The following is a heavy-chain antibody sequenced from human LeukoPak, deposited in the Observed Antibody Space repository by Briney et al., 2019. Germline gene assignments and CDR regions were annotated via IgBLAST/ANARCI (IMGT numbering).Heavy chain of an antibody. CDR1: GYTFTGYY. J-gene: IGHJ4*02. V-gene: IGHV1-2*02. D-gene: IGHD3-22*01. Sequence: ASVKVSCKASGYTFTGYYMHWVRQAPGQGLEWMGWINPNSGGTNYAQKLQGRVTMTTDTSTSTAYMELRSLRSDDTAVYYCARAQYYYDSSGYSDYWGQGTLVTVSS. CDR3: ARAQYYYDSSGYSDY. CDR2: INPNSGGT.